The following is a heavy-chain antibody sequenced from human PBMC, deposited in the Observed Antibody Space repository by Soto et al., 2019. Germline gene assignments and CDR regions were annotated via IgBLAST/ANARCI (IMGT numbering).Heavy chain of an antibody. CDR3: ARGPRYCSSSTCLAGVTWFDP. D-gene: IGHD2-15*01. CDR1: GGTFSSYA. Sequence: ASVKVSCKASGGTFSSYAISWVRQAPGQGLEWMGGIIPIFGTANYAQKFQGRVTITADESTSTAYMELSSLRSEDTAVYYCARGPRYCSSSTCLAGVTWFDPWGQGTPVTVSS. V-gene: IGHV1-69*13. CDR2: IIPIFGTA. J-gene: IGHJ5*02.